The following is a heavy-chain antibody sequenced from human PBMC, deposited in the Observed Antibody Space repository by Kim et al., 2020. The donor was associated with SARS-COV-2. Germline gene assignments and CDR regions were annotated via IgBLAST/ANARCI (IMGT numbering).Heavy chain of an antibody. D-gene: IGHD2-2*01. Sequence: SETLSLTCTVSGGSISSSSYYWGWIRQPPGKGLEWIGSIYYSGSTYYNPSLKSRVTISVDTSKNQFSLKLSSATAADTAVYYCARHDAPDCSSTSCYGVLVWWFDPWGQGTLVTVSS. CDR3: ARHDAPDCSSTSCYGVLVWWFDP. J-gene: IGHJ5*02. CDR2: IYYSGST. CDR1: GGSISSSSYY. V-gene: IGHV4-39*01.